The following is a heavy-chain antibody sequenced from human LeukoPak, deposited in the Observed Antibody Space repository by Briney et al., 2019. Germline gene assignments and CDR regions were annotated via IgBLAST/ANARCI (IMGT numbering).Heavy chain of an antibody. V-gene: IGHV1-69*04. D-gene: IGHD3-22*01. CDR2: IIPILGIA. J-gene: IGHJ5*02. CDR1: GGTFSSYA. CDR3: ARYATSGLLRSNWFDP. Sequence: ASVKVSCKASGGTFSSYAISWVRQASGQGLEWMGRIIPILGIANYAQKFQGRVTITADKSTSTAYMELSSLRSEDTAVYYCARYATSGLLRSNWFDPWGQGTLVTVSS.